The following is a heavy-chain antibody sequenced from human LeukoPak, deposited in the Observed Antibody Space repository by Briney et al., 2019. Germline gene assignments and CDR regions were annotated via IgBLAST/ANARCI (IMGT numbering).Heavy chain of an antibody. CDR2: IYYSGST. V-gene: IGHV4-39*07. Sequence: SETLSLTCTVSGGSISSSSYYRGWIRQPPGKGLEWIGSIYYSGSTYYNPSLKSRVTISVDTSKNQFSLKLSSVTAADTAVYYCARDRHLDAFDIWGQGTMVTVPS. J-gene: IGHJ3*02. CDR3: ARDRHLDAFDI. CDR1: GGSISSSSYY.